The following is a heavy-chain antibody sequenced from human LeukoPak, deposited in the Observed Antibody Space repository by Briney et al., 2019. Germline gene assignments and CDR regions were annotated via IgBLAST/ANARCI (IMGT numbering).Heavy chain of an antibody. CDR1: GFTFSSYW. D-gene: IGHD6-13*01. CDR2: ISYDGSNK. CDR3: AKERAAAGTGVFEY. Sequence: GGPLRLSCSASGFTFSSYWVTWVRQAPGKGLEWVAVISYDGSNKYYADSVKGRFTISRDNSKNTLYLQMNSLRAEDTAVYYCAKERAAAGTGVFEYWGQGTLVTVSS. J-gene: IGHJ4*02. V-gene: IGHV3-30*18.